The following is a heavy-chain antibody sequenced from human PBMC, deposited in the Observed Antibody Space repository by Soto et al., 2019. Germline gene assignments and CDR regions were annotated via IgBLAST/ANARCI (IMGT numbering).Heavy chain of an antibody. D-gene: IGHD6-19*01. V-gene: IGHV1-8*01. J-gene: IGHJ3*02. Sequence: QVQLVQSGAEVEKPGASVRVSCKASGYTFTSYEIHWVRQATGQGLEWMGWINPNSGNTGYAQRFQARVTMTRNTSISTAYMELSSLRFEDTAVYYCARVLFAPRTSGWWYAFDIWGQGTMVTVSS. CDR2: INPNSGNT. CDR3: ARVLFAPRTSGWWYAFDI. CDR1: GYTFTSYE.